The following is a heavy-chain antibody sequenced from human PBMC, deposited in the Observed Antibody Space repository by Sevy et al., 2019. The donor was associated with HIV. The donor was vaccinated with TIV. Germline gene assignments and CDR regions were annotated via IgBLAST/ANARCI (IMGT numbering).Heavy chain of an antibody. J-gene: IGHJ4*02. CDR2: ISYDGSNK. V-gene: IGHV3-30-3*01. D-gene: IGHD3-10*01. CDR1: GFTFSSYA. CDR3: SRGRATLSQGGNFDY. Sequence: GGSLRLSCAASGFTFSSYAMHWVRQAPGKGLEWVAVISYDGSNKYYADSVKGRFTISRDNSKNTLYLQMNSLRAEDTAVDYCSRGRATLSQGGNFDYWGQGTLVTVSS.